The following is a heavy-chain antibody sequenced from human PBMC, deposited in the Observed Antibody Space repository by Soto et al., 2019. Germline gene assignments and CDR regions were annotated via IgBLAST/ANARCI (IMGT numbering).Heavy chain of an antibody. V-gene: IGHV4-31*03. J-gene: IGHJ4*02. CDR1: DGSISSGGYY. CDR2: ISDNGRP. Sequence: PSETLSLTCSVSDGSISSGGYYWSWIRLHPGKGLGWIGYISDNGRPYYNPSLKSRATISEDRSKNQFSLRLRSVTAADTAVYYCARNDSGSKNFDYWGQGTLVTVSS. CDR3: ARNDSGSKNFDY. D-gene: IGHD3-10*01.